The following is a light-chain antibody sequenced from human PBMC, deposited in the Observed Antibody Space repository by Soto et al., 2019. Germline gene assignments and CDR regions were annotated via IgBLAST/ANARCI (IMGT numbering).Light chain of an antibody. CDR3: FIYYVGAVI. CDR2: STD. V-gene: IGLV7-43*01. Sequence: QTVVTQEPSLTVSPGGTVTLTCASNIGAVTSGHYTNWLQQKPGQAPRALIYSTDTKHSWTPARFSGSLLGGTAALTLSGAQPEDEADYSCFIYYVGAVIFGGGTKLTVL. CDR1: IGAVTSGHY. J-gene: IGLJ2*01.